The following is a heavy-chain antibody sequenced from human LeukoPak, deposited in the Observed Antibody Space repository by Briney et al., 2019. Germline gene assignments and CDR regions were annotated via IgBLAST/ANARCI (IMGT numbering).Heavy chain of an antibody. CDR3: ARDSETSYWG. CDR1: VFPFGSYW. CDR2: VKHDGSGA. J-gene: IGHJ4*02. Sequence: GGSLRLSCAASVFPFGSYWMHWVRQAPGKGLMWVSRVKHDGSGASYADSVKGRFTISRDNARNTLYLEMNSLRAEDTAVYYCARDSETSYWGWGQGTLVTVSS. D-gene: IGHD7-27*01. V-gene: IGHV3-74*01.